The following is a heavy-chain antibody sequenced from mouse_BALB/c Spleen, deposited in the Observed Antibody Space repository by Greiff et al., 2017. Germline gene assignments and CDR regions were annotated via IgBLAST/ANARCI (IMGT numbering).Heavy chain of an antibody. V-gene: IGHV5-6*01. CDR2: ISSGGSYT. D-gene: IGHD2-10*02. CDR1: GFTFSSYG. Sequence: EVQLVESGGDLVKPGGSLKLSCEASGFTFSSYGMSWVRQTPDKRLEWVATISSGGSYTYYPDSVKGRFTISRDNAKNTLYLQMSSLKSEDTAMYYCTRQEYGSPMDYWGQGTSVTVSS. J-gene: IGHJ4*01. CDR3: TRQEYGSPMDY.